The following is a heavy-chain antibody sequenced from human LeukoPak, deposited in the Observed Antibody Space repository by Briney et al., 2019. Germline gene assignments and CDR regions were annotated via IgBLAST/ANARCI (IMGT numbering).Heavy chain of an antibody. CDR1: GYTFTSYG. Sequence: GASVKASCKASGYTFTSYGISWVRQAPGQGLEWMGWMNPNSGNTGYAQKFQGRVTMTRNTSISTAYMELSSLRSEDTAVYYCARDNYGNNWFDPWGQGTLVTVSS. CDR3: ARDNYGNNWFDP. V-gene: IGHV1-8*02. CDR2: MNPNSGNT. J-gene: IGHJ5*02. D-gene: IGHD4-17*01.